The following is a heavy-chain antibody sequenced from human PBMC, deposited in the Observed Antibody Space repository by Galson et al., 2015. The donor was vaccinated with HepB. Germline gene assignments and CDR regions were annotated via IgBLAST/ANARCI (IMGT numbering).Heavy chain of an antibody. CDR2: INAGNGNT. V-gene: IGHV1-3*01. D-gene: IGHD7-27*01. CDR1: GYTFTNYA. CDR3: ASVWGSTGRWDAFDI. J-gene: IGHJ3*02. Sequence: SVKVSCKASGYTFTNYAMHWVRQAPGQRLEYMGWINAGNGNTKYSQKFQGRVTITRDTSASTAYMELSSLTSEDAAVYYCASVWGSTGRWDAFDIWGQGTMVTVSS.